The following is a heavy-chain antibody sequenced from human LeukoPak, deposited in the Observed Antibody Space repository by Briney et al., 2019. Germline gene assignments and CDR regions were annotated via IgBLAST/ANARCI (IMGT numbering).Heavy chain of an antibody. CDR2: INPNSGGT. CDR1: GGTFSSYA. D-gene: IGHD6-13*01. Sequence: ASVKVSCKASGGTFSSYAISWVRQAPGQGLEWMGWINPNSGGTNYAQKFQGRVTMTRDTSISTAYMELSRLRSDDTAVYYCARSSSSSLFDYRGQGTLVTVSS. CDR3: ARSSSSSLFDY. V-gene: IGHV1-2*02. J-gene: IGHJ4*02.